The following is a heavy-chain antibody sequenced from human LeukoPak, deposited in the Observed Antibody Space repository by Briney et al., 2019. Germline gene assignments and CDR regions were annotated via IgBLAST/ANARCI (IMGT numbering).Heavy chain of an antibody. CDR3: AREGHGGAIDY. CDR1: GFTFSNYG. Sequence: GGSLRLSCAASGFTFSNYGMHWVRQASGKGLEWVALISYDGSKKSYADSVKGRFTISGDTSKNTLFLQMNSLRTEDTALYYCAREGHGGAIDYWGQGTLVTVSS. J-gene: IGHJ4*02. V-gene: IGHV3-30*03. D-gene: IGHD1-26*01. CDR2: ISYDGSKK.